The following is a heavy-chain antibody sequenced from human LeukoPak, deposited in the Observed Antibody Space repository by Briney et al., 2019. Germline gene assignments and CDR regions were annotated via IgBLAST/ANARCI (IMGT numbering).Heavy chain of an antibody. V-gene: IGHV3-9*01. CDR3: AKDKGVEPDWYFDL. Sequence: GRSLRLSCAASGFTFDDYAMHWVRQAPGKGLEWLSGISWNSGSIGYADSVKGRFTISRDNAKNSLYLQMNSLRAEDTALYYCAKDKGVEPDWYFDLWGRGTLVTVSS. J-gene: IGHJ2*01. CDR1: GFTFDDYA. D-gene: IGHD3-3*01. CDR2: ISWNSGSI.